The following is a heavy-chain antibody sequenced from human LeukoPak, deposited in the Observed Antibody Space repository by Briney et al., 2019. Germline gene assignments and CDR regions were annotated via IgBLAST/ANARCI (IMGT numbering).Heavy chain of an antibody. J-gene: IGHJ4*02. CDR3: AITRTKLGARGNYFDY. D-gene: IGHD1-14*01. CDR2: ISGSGGST. Sequence: GGSLRLSCTTSGFNFRAYWMGWVRQAPGKGLEWVSAISGSGGSTYYADSVKGRFTISRDNSKNTLYLQMNSLRAEDTAVYYCAITRTKLGARGNYFDYWGQGTLVTVSS. V-gene: IGHV3-23*01. CDR1: GFNFRAYW.